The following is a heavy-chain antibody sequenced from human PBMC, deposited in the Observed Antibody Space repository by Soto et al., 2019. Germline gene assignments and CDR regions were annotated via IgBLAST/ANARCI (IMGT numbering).Heavy chain of an antibody. Sequence: PGGSLRLSCAGSGFTFSDHYMDWVRQAPGKGLEWVGRSGNKAKRYPTEYAASVKGRFIISRDDSKKSLHLQMNSLKTEDTAVYYCALDMAGTYYGMDVWGQGTTVTVSS. CDR2: SGNKAKRYPT. J-gene: IGHJ6*02. CDR3: ALDMAGTYYGMDV. V-gene: IGHV3-72*01. CDR1: GFTFSDHY. D-gene: IGHD2-2*03.